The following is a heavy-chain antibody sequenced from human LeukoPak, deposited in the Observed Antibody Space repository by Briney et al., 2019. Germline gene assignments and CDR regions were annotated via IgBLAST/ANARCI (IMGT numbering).Heavy chain of an antibody. CDR3: ARFGGWLLRFDY. Sequence: SETLSLTCTVSGGSISSGGHYWSWIRQPAGKGLEYLGRISSTGSTNYNPSLRSRVTISADTSKNHFSLKLSSVTAADTAVYYCARFGGWLLRFDYWGQGTLVTVSS. CDR1: GGSISSGGHY. J-gene: IGHJ4*02. D-gene: IGHD3-22*01. CDR2: ISSTGST. V-gene: IGHV4-61*02.